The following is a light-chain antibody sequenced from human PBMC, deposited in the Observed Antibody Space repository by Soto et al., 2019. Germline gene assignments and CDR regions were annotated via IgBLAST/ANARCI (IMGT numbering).Light chain of an antibody. CDR1: QSISSY. CDR2: AAY. Sequence: DLQMTQSPSSLSASVGDRVTITCRASQSISSYLNWYQHKPGQAPKLLVYAAYSLQSGVPSRVSSTGAGTDFTLYIRSLQPEDFATYYCQRRYSTPYTVGQGTKLEIK. CDR3: QRRYSTPYT. V-gene: IGKV1-39*01. J-gene: IGKJ2*01.